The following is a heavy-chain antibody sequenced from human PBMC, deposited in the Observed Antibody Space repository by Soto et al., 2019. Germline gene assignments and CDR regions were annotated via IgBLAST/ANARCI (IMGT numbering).Heavy chain of an antibody. D-gene: IGHD2-21*02. J-gene: IGHJ6*02. Sequence: ASVKVSCKVSGYTFTGYYMHWVRQAPGQGLEWMGWINPNSGGTNYAQKFQGRVTMTRDTSISTAYMELSRLRSDDTAVYYCARDREHIVVVTAPMDVWGQGTTVTVSS. CDR1: GYTFTGYY. CDR3: ARDREHIVVVTAPMDV. CDR2: INPNSGGT. V-gene: IGHV1-2*02.